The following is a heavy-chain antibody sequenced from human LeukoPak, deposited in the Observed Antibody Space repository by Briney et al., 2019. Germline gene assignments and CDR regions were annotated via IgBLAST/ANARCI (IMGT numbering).Heavy chain of an antibody. CDR3: ARDRALRLIPTYYFDY. J-gene: IGHJ4*02. CDR1: GFTFDDYG. D-gene: IGHD3-16*01. CDR2: INWNGGST. V-gene: IGHV3-20*04. Sequence: PGGSLRLSCAASGFTFDDYGMSWVRQAPGKGLEWVSGINWNGGSTGYADSVKGRFTISRDNAKNSLYLQMNSLRAEDTALYYCARDRALRLIPTYYFDYWGQGTLVTVSS.